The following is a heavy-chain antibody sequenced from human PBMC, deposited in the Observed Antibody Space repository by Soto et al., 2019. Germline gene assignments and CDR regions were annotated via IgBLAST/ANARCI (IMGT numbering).Heavy chain of an antibody. Sequence: ETLSLTCTVSGGSISSSTYYWGWMRQPPGKGLEWVSSIGGSGGNTYYADSVKGRFTISRDNSKNTLFLQMNRLRAEDTAEYYCARDRSVAVAGPGWFDPWGQGTLVTVSS. J-gene: IGHJ5*02. D-gene: IGHD6-19*01. CDR1: GGSISSSTYY. CDR3: ARDRSVAVAGPGWFDP. CDR2: IGGSGGNT. V-gene: IGHV3-23*01.